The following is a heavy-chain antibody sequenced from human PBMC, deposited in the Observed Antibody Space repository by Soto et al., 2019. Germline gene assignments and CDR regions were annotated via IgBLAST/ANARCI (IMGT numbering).Heavy chain of an antibody. CDR1: GYTFTSYA. Sequence: ASVKVSCKASGYTFTSYAMYWVRQAPGQRLEWMGWINAGNGNTKYSQKFQGRVTITRDTSASTAYMELSSLRSVDTAVYYCARDPGYSYGYNWGQGTLVTVSS. CDR2: INAGNGNT. D-gene: IGHD5-18*01. J-gene: IGHJ4*02. CDR3: ARDPGYSYGYN. V-gene: IGHV1-3*01.